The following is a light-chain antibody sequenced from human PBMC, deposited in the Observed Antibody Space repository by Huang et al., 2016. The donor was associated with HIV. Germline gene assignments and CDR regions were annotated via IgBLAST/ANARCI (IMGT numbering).Light chain of an antibody. CDR1: QSISTW. J-gene: IGKJ1*01. CDR2: TAS. CDR3: QQYSAYSWT. V-gene: IGKV1-5*03. Sequence: DIQMTQSPSTLSASVGDRVTITGRASQSISTWLAWYQQKPGKAPKLLTYTASNLEDGVPSRFSGSGSGTEFTLTISSLQPDDFATYYCQQYSAYSWTFGQGTKVDIK.